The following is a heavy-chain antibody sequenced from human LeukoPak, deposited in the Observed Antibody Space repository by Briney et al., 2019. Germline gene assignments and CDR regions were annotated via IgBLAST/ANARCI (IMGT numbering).Heavy chain of an antibody. CDR2: MNPNSGNT. CDR1: VHTFTIYD. CDR3: ARALWFGEFYYYYMDV. J-gene: IGHJ6*03. D-gene: IGHD3-10*01. V-gene: IGHV1-8*01. Sequence: ASVKVSCKASVHTFTIYDINWVRQATGQGLEWMGWMNPNSGNTGYAQKYRGRVTMTRNTSISTAYMEPRSLRSEDTAVYYCARALWFGEFYYYYMDVWGNGTTGTVSS.